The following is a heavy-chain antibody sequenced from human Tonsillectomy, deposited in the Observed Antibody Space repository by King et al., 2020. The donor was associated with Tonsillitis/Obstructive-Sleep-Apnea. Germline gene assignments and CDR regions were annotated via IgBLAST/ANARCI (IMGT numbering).Heavy chain of an antibody. J-gene: IGHJ3*02. CDR1: GFTFSDYY. CDR2: ISSSGSTI. CDR3: ARARYYDFWSGPPGTFDI. Sequence: VQLVESGGGLVKPGGSLRLSCAASGFTFSDYYMSWIRQAPGKGLEWVSYISSSGSTIYYADSVKGRFTISRDNAENSLYLQMNSLRAEDTAVYYCARARYYDFWSGPPGTFDIWGQGTMVTVSS. D-gene: IGHD3-3*01. V-gene: IGHV3-11*01.